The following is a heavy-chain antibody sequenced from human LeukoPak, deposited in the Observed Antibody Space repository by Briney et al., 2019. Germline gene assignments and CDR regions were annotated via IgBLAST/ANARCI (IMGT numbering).Heavy chain of an antibody. CDR1: GFTFSSYA. CDR2: ISYDGSSK. J-gene: IGHJ4*02. Sequence: SGGSLRLSCAASGFTFSSYAIHWVRQAPGKGLEWVALISYDGSSKYYADSVKGRFTISRDNPKNTVYLQMNSLRAEDTAVYYCAKILQWLVRNRAFDYWGQGTLVTVSS. V-gene: IGHV3-30*04. D-gene: IGHD6-19*01. CDR3: AKILQWLVRNRAFDY.